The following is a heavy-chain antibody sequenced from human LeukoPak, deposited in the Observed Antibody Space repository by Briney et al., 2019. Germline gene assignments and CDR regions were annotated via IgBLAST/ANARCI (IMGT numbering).Heavy chain of an antibody. CDR3: ARMSKLATTDYYDSSGYYHYYYYYYMDV. V-gene: IGHV5-51*01. J-gene: IGHJ6*03. CDR2: IYPGDSDT. D-gene: IGHD3-22*01. CDR1: GYRFTSYW. Sequence: GESLKISCKGSGYRFTSYWIGWGRQMPGKGLEWMGIIYPGDSDTRYSPSFQGQVTISADKSISTAYLQWSSLKASDTAMYYCARMSKLATTDYYDSSGYYHYYYYYYMDVWGKGTTVTVSS.